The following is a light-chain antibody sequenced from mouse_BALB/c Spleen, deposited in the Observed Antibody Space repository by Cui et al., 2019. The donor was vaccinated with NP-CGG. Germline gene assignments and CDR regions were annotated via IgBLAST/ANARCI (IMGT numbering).Light chain of an antibody. CDR3: ALGYSNHWG. CDR2: GTN. CDR1: TGAVTTSNY. J-gene: IGLJ1*01. V-gene: IGLV1*01. Sequence: QPVLTQESALTTSPGETVTLTCRSSTGAVTTSNYANWVQEKPDHLFTGLIGGTNNRAPGVPARFSGSLIGDKAALTITGAQTEDEAIYFCALGYSNHWGFGGGTKLTVL.